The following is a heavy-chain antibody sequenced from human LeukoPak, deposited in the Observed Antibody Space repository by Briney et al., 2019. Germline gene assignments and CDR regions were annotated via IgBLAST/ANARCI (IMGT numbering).Heavy chain of an antibody. CDR3: ARGLSAAASRNYFDY. CDR2: IYSGGST. V-gene: IGHV3-53*01. J-gene: IGHJ4*02. D-gene: IGHD6-13*01. Sequence: GGSLRLSCAASGFTVSSNYMSWVRQAPGKGLEWVSVIYSGGSTYYADSVKGRFTISRDNSKNTLYLQMYSLRAEDTAVYYCARGLSAAASRNYFDYWGQGTLVTVSS. CDR1: GFTVSSNY.